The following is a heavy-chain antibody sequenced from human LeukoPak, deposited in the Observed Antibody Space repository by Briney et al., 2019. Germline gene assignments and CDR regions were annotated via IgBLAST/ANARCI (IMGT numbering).Heavy chain of an antibody. CDR2: INHSGST. CDR1: GGSFSGHY. J-gene: IGHJ6*03. V-gene: IGHV4-34*01. D-gene: IGHD2/OR15-2a*01. Sequence: SETLSLTCDVYGGSFSGHYWTWIRQSPGKGLEWIGEINHSGSTNYNPSLKSRVTISVDTSKNQVSLKLSSVTAADTAVYYCARAAFRSYYYMDVWGTGTTVTVPS. CDR3: ARAAFRSYYYMDV.